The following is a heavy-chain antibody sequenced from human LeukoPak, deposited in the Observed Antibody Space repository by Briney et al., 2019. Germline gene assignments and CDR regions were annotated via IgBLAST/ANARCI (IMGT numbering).Heavy chain of an antibody. V-gene: IGHV3-13*01. J-gene: IGHJ3*02. CDR1: GFTFDDYG. D-gene: IGHD6-19*01. Sequence: AGGPLRLSCAASGFTFDDYGMSWVRQAPGKGLEWVSAIGTVGDTYYPGSVKGRFTISREDAKNSLYLQMNSLRAGDTAVYYCARGYSSGWYSSVAYDAFDIWGQGTMVTVSS. CDR3: ARGYSSGWYSSVAYDAFDI. CDR2: IGTVGDT.